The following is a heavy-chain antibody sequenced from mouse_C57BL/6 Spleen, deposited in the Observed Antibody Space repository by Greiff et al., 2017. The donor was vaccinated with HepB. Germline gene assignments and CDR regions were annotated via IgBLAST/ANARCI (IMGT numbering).Heavy chain of an antibody. CDR2: INPNNGGT. Sequence: EVQLQQSGPELVKPGASVKISCKASGYTFTDYYMNWVKQSHGKSLEWIGDINPNNGGTSYSQKFKGKATLTVDKSSSTAYMELRSLTSEDSAVYYCARSPYDYDEGAMDYWGQGTSVTVSS. D-gene: IGHD2-4*01. CDR1: GYTFTDYY. V-gene: IGHV1-26*01. CDR3: ARSPYDYDEGAMDY. J-gene: IGHJ4*01.